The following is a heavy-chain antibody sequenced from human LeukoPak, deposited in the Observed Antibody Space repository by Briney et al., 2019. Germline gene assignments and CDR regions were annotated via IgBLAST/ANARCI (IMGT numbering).Heavy chain of an antibody. CDR2: IYYSGST. V-gene: IGHV4-59*01. CDR3: ARAVVPARDYYYMDV. D-gene: IGHD2-2*01. Sequence: SETLSLTCTVSGGSISRYYWSWIRHPPGKRLEWIGYIYYSGSTNYNPSLKSRVTISVDTSKNQFSLKLNSVTAADTAVYYCARAVVPARDYYYMDVWGKGTTVTDSS. J-gene: IGHJ6*03. CDR1: GGSISRYY.